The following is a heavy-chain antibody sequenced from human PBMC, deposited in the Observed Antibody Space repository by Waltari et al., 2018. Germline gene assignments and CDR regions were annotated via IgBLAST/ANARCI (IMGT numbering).Heavy chain of an antibody. CDR1: GFTFSSYG. V-gene: IGHV3-30*18. J-gene: IGHJ4*02. D-gene: IGHD3-22*01. CDR2: IWYDGSNK. Sequence: QVQLVESGGGVVQPGRSLRLSCAASGFTFSSYGMHWVRQAPGKGLEWVAGIWYDGSNKYYADSVKGRFTISRDNSKNTLYLQMNSLRAEDTAMYYCAKDKGYYDSSGSDYWGQGTLVTVSS. CDR3: AKDKGYYDSSGSDY.